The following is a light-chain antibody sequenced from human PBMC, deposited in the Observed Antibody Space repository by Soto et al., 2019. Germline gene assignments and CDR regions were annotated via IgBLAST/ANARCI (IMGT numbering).Light chain of an antibody. CDR2: DAS. Sequence: DIQMTQSPSSLSASVGDRVTITCQASQDIKNYLNWLAWYQQTAGKAPKVLISDASRLEAGVPSRFSGSGSGTDFTLTITSLQTGDFGTYYCQQYDVHPKTFGQGTKVDIK. V-gene: IGKV1-5*01. J-gene: IGKJ1*01. CDR1: QDIKNYLNW. CDR3: QQYDVHPKT.